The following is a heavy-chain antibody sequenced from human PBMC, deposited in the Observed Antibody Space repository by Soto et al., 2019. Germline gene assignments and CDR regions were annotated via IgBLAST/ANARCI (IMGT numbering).Heavy chain of an antibody. CDR2: SRSELSGYTT. Sequence: LRLSCAASGFRFNDFYMDWVRQAPGKGLEWVGRSRSELSGYTTQYAASVEGRFTISRHVSQNSLFLQMNSLKIEDTATYYCALNYYGLDVLGQGTTVTVSS. CDR3: ALNYYGLDV. CDR1: GFRFNDFY. V-gene: IGHV3-72*01. J-gene: IGHJ6*02.